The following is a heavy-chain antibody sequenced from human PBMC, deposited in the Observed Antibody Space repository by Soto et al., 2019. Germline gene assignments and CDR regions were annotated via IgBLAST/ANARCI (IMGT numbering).Heavy chain of an antibody. CDR2: INPNSGGT. CDR3: AREYSSTWYPFDY. CDR1: GYTFTGHY. D-gene: IGHD6-13*01. J-gene: IGHJ4*02. Sequence: ASVKVSCRASGYTFTGHYMHWVRQAPGQVFELIGWINPNSGGTNYAQKLQGRVTMTRDTSISTAYMELNRLRSDDTAVFYCAREYSSTWYPFDYWGQGTLVTVSS. V-gene: IGHV1-2*02.